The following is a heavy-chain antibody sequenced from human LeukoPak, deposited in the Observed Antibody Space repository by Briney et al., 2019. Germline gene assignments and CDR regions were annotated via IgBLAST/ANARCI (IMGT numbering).Heavy chain of an antibody. D-gene: IGHD4-17*01. CDR3: ARSSPPYGDYVAY. Sequence: GGSLRLSCAASGLTFSSYWMSWVRQAPGKGLEWVANIKQDGSEKYYVDSVKGRFTISRDNAKNSLYLQMNSLRAEDTAVYYCARSSPPYGDYVAYWGQGTLVTVSS. CDR1: GLTFSSYW. CDR2: IKQDGSEK. V-gene: IGHV3-7*01. J-gene: IGHJ4*02.